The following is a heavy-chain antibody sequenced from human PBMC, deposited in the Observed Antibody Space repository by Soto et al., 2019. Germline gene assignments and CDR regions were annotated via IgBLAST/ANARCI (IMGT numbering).Heavy chain of an antibody. J-gene: IGHJ4*02. Sequence: GGSLRLSCASYGFTVNTFNMNWVRQAPGKGLEWVSSISNYDNTAYADSVKGRFTVSRDNAKNSLFLQMDSLRAEDTAVYYCTLYDALVFDFWGQGALVTV. D-gene: IGHD2-8*01. CDR3: TLYDALVFDF. CDR1: GFTVNTFN. V-gene: IGHV3-21*01. CDR2: ISNYDNT.